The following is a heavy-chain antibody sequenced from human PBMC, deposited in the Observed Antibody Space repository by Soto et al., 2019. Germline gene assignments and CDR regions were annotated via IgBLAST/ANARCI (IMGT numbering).Heavy chain of an antibody. D-gene: IGHD6-13*01. CDR1: GGTLSSYY. CDR2: IYYSGST. V-gene: IGHV4-59*01. J-gene: IGHJ6*03. CDR3: ARTIAATGYYYYYYMDV. Sequence: PSETLSLTCTVSGGTLSSYYLSWIRPPPGKGLEWIGCIYYSGSTDYHPSLRSRVTISVDTSKNQLSLTLSSVTAADTAVYYCARTIAATGYYYYYYMDVWGKGTTVTVSS.